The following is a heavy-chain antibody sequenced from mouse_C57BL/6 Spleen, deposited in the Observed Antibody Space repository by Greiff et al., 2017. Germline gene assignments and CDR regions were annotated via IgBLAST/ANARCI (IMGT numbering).Heavy chain of an antibody. CDR3: ARRFGYDPDWYFDV. CDR2: IDPSDSET. CDR1: GYTFTSYW. D-gene: IGHD2-2*01. J-gene: IGHJ1*03. Sequence: QVQLQQPGAELVRPGSSVKLSCKASGYTFTSYWMHWVKQRPIQGLEWIGNIDPSDSETHYNQKFKDKATLTVDKSSSTAYMQLSSLTSEDSAVYYCARRFGYDPDWYFDVWGTGTTVTVSS. V-gene: IGHV1-52*01.